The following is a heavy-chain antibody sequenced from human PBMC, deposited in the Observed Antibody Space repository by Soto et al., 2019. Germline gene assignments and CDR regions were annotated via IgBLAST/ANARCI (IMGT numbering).Heavy chain of an antibody. Sequence: SETLSLTCTVSGGSISSYYWSWIRQPPGKGLEWIGYIYYSGSTNYNPSLKSRVTISVDTSKNQFSLKLSSVTAADTAVYYCASSSWYFRGFWAFDYWGQGTLVTVSS. CDR3: ASSSWYFRGFWAFDY. J-gene: IGHJ4*02. CDR2: IYYSGST. V-gene: IGHV4-59*01. CDR1: GGSISSYY. D-gene: IGHD6-13*01.